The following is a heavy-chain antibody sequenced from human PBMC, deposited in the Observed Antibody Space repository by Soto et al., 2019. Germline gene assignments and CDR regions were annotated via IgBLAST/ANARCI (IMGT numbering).Heavy chain of an antibody. J-gene: IGHJ6*02. Sequence: GGSLRLPGTASGFTYGDFGMGWFRQAPGTGLEWLRFIRRKGYGGTTEAAAYVRGRFITSRYDSKSIAYLQMNSLKTEDTAVYYCASLTSWSQEYYYGMDVWGQGTTVTVSS. CDR3: ASLTSWSQEYYYGMDV. V-gene: IGHV3-49*03. CDR1: GFTYGDFG. D-gene: IGHD2-2*01. CDR2: IRRKGYGGTT.